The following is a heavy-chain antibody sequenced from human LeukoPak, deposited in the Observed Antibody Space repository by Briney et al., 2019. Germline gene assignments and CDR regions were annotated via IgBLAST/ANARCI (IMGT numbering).Heavy chain of an antibody. CDR1: GFTVSSDY. J-gene: IGHJ3*02. V-gene: IGHV3-53*01. CDR2: VYSGGST. D-gene: IGHD3-22*01. CDR3: ARAGYYDSSGFYAPDAFDI. Sequence: GGSLRLSCAASGFTVSSDYMTWVRQAPGKGLEWVSFVYSGGSTYYEDSVKGRFTISRDSSKNTLFLQMNSLRVGDTAVYYCARAGYYDSSGFYAPDAFDIGGQGTVVTVSS.